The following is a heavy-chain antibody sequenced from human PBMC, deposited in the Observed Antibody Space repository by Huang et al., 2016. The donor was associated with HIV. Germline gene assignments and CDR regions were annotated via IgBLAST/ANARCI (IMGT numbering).Heavy chain of an antibody. J-gene: IGHJ4*02. D-gene: IGHD3-10*01. CDR2: INTNPGNP. CDR3: ARITMVRGPWDY. CDR1: GYTFTSHA. V-gene: IGHV7-4-1*02. Sequence: QVQLVQSGSELKKPGASVKVSCKASGYTFTSHAMNWGGQAPGKGLEWRGWINTNPGNPTYAQGLTGRFVFSLDTSVSTAYLQFSSLKAEDTAVYYCARITMVRGPWDYWGQGTLVTVSS.